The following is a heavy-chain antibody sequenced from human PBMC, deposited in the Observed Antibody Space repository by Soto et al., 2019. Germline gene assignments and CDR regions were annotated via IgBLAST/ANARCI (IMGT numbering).Heavy chain of an antibody. J-gene: IGHJ6*03. CDR1: GLNFSNYG. V-gene: IGHV3-33*01. D-gene: IGHD2-15*01. Sequence: PGLPKRVSCTAAGLNFSNYGSHWVRQKTGKGLEWVAVIWYDGSNKYYADSVKGRFTISRDNSKNTLYLQMNSLRAEDTAVYYCAREGTLGVAATKYYYYYMDVWGKGTTVTVSS. CDR2: IWYDGSNK. CDR3: AREGTLGVAATKYYYYYMDV.